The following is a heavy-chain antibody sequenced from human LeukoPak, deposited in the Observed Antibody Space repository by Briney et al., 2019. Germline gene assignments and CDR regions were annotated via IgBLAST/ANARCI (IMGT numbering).Heavy chain of an antibody. CDR3: ARARFETTVTALIRKKNYYYYYMDV. CDR2: IKEDGGEK. CDR1: GFTFDDYG. D-gene: IGHD4-17*01. J-gene: IGHJ6*03. Sequence: GGSLRLSCAASGFTFDDYGMSWVRQAPGKGLEWVANIKEDGGEKYYVDSVKGRFTISRDNARNSLYLQMNSLRVEDTAVYYCARARFETTVTALIRKKNYYYYYMDVWGKGTTVTISS. V-gene: IGHV3-7*01.